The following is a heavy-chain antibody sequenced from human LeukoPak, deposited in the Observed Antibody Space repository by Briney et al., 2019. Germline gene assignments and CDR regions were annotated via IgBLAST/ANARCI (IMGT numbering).Heavy chain of an antibody. Sequence: ASVKVSCKASGYTFTSYYMHWVRQAPGQGLEWMGIINPSGGSTSYAQKFQGRVTMTRDTSTSTVYMELSSLRSEDTAVYYCARERYCTNGVCSRGNWFDPWGQGTLVTVSS. CDR2: INPSGGST. V-gene: IGHV1-46*01. J-gene: IGHJ5*02. D-gene: IGHD2-8*01. CDR1: GYTFTSYY. CDR3: ARERYCTNGVCSRGNWFDP.